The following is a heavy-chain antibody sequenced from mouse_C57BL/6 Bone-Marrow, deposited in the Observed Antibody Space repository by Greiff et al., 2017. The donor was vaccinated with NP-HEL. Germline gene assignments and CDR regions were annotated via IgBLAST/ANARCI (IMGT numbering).Heavy chain of an antibody. CDR1: GFSLTSYG. J-gene: IGHJ3*01. CDR2: IWSGGST. D-gene: IGHD2-2*01. V-gene: IGHV2-2*01. CDR3: ARKGVYGYDEAWFAY. Sequence: VMLVESGPGLVQPSQSLSITCTVSGFSLTSYGVHWVRQSPGKGLEWLGVIWSGGSTDYNAAFISRLSISKDNSKSQVFFKMNSLQADDTAIYYCARKGVYGYDEAWFAYWGQGTLVTVSA.